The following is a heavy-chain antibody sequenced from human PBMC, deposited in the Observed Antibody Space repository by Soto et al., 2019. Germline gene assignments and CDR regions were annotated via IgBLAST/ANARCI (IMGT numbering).Heavy chain of an antibody. V-gene: IGHV4-59*08. CDR1: GGSISSYY. J-gene: IGHJ5*02. D-gene: IGHD1-26*01. CDR3: ARHPRSGSYSS. CDR2: IYYSGST. Sequence: SETLSLTCTVSGGSISSYYWSWIRQPPGKGLEWIGYIYYSGSTNYNPPLKSRVTISVDTSKNQFSLKLSSVTAADTAVYYCARHPRSGSYSSWGQGTLVTVSS.